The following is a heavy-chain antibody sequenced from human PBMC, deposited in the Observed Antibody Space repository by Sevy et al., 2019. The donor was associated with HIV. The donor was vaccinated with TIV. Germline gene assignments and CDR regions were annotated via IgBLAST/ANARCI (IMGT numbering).Heavy chain of an antibody. CDR3: AKWSELPSSPFDY. Sequence: GGSLRLSCAASGFTFSNYAMSGVRQAPRKGLEWVSAISGSGGSTYYADSVKGRFTISRDNSKNTLFLQMNSLRAEDTAVYFCAKWSELPSSPFDYWGQGTLVTVSS. CDR1: GFTFSNYA. D-gene: IGHD1-26*01. J-gene: IGHJ4*02. V-gene: IGHV3-23*01. CDR2: ISGSGGST.